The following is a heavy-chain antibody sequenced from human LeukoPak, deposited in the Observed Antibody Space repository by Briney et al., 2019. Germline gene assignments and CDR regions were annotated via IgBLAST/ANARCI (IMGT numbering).Heavy chain of an antibody. J-gene: IGHJ4*02. CDR1: GFTFSDYY. V-gene: IGHV3-11*01. CDR2: ISSGGSTI. D-gene: IGHD2/OR15-2a*01. CDR3: ARGGYEQFSMPWDC. Sequence: GGSLRLSCAASGFTFSDYYMSWIRQAPGKGLEWVSYISSGGSTIYYADSVKGRFTIFRDNAKNSLYLQMNSLRAEDTAVYYCARGGYEQFSMPWDCWGQGTLVTVSS.